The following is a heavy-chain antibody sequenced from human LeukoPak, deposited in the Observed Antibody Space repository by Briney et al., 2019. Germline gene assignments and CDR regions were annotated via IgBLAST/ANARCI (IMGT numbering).Heavy chain of an antibody. CDR1: GFTFDDYA. V-gene: IGHV3-9*03. CDR3: AKGYYDSSGYAYDAFDI. D-gene: IGHD3-22*01. Sequence: PGGSLRLSCAASGFTFDDYAMHWVRQAPGKGLEWVSGISWNSGSIGYADSVKGRFTISRDNAKNSLYLQMNSLRAEDMALYYCAKGYYDSSGYAYDAFDIWGQGTMVTVSS. J-gene: IGHJ3*02. CDR2: ISWNSGSI.